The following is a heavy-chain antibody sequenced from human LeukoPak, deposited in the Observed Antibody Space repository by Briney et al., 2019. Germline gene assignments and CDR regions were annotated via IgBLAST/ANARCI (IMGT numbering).Heavy chain of an antibody. Sequence: SETLSLTCTVSGGSISTYYRSWIRQPPGKGLEWIGYIYYSGSANYNPSLKSRVTISVDTSKNQFSLKLSSVTAADTAVYYCARNQHYGVNYYGMDVWGQGATVTVSS. J-gene: IGHJ6*02. CDR1: GGSISTYY. CDR2: IYYSGSA. CDR3: ARNQHYGVNYYGMDV. V-gene: IGHV4-59*01. D-gene: IGHD4-17*01.